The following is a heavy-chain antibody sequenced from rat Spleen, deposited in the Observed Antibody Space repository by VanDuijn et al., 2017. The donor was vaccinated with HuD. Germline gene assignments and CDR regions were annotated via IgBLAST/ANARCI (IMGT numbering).Heavy chain of an antibody. J-gene: IGHJ2*01. CDR2: IISTGGST. CDR3: ARRGATTGIPSYYFDY. D-gene: IGHD1-9*01. CDR1: GFTFSDYN. Sequence: EVQLVESDGGLVQPGRSLKLSCAASGFTFSDYNMAWVRQAPGKGLEWVASIISTGGSTYYPDSVKGRFTISRDNAKNTQYLQMDSLRSEDTATYYCARRGATTGIPSYYFDYWGQGVMVTVSS. V-gene: IGHV5S23*01.